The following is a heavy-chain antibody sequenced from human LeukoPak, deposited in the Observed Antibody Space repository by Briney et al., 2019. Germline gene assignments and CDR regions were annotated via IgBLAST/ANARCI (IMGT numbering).Heavy chain of an antibody. CDR3: AKDLYDSSGYYLIGDY. J-gene: IGHJ4*02. D-gene: IGHD3-22*01. Sequence: GGSLRLSCAASGFTISSYWMHWVRQAPGKGLVWVSRINNDGSTTSYADSVKGRFTISRDNAKNTLYLQMNSLRAEDTAVYYCAKDLYDSSGYYLIGDYWGQGTLVTVSS. V-gene: IGHV3-74*01. CDR2: INNDGSTT. CDR1: GFTISSYW.